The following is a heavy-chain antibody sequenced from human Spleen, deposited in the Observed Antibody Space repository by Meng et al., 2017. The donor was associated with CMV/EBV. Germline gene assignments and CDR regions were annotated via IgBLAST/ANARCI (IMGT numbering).Heavy chain of an antibody. Sequence: SETLSLTCTVSGDSISSGDYYWSWIRQHPGKGLEWIGYIYYSGSTYYNPSLKSRVTISVDTSKNQFSLKLSSVTAADTAVYYCARGEDTVYWEVAFHIWGQGTMVTVSS. CDR3: ARGEDTVYWEVAFHI. CDR2: IYYSGST. D-gene: IGHD1-26*01. CDR1: GDSISSGDYY. J-gene: IGHJ3*02. V-gene: IGHV4-31*03.